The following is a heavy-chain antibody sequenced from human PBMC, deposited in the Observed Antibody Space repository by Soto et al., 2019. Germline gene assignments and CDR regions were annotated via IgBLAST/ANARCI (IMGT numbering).Heavy chain of an antibody. CDR1: GGSFSGWH. V-gene: IGHV4-34*01. D-gene: IGHD1-1*01. Sequence: QVQVQQWGAGLLKFSETLSLTCAVNGGSFSGWHWNWIRQPPGKGLEWIGEASHTGGTNYNPSHESRVTISVDRSRNQLSLKLTSVSAADTAVYYCARSRNLDVWGPGTTVIVSS. CDR3: ARSRNLDV. CDR2: ASHTGGT. J-gene: IGHJ6*02.